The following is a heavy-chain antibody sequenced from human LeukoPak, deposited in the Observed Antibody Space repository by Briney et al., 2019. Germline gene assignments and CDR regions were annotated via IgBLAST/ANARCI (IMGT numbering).Heavy chain of an antibody. Sequence: SETLSLTCTVSGGSVNSGSYFWSWIRQPPGRGLEWIGYIQNSARTNYNPFLESRVTISVDSSKDQFSPRLSSVTAADTAVYYCATDYSNFYGMDVWGQGTTVTVSS. CDR3: ATDYSNFYGMDV. D-gene: IGHD4-11*01. CDR1: GGSVNSGSYF. CDR2: IQNSART. J-gene: IGHJ6*02. V-gene: IGHV4-61*01.